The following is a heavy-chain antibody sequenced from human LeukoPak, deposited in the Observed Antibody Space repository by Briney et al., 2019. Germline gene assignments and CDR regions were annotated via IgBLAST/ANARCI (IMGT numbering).Heavy chain of an antibody. J-gene: IGHJ4*02. Sequence: PSETLSFTCGVSGGSIRSTNWWSWVRQPPGQGLEWIGEISLSGQTYFNPSLNGRVTMSLDESRNQLSLKLTSVTAADTAIYYCSRESGAFCPFGYWGQGTLVIVPP. V-gene: IGHV4/OR15-8*02. CDR3: SRESGAFCPFGY. D-gene: IGHD1-26*01. CDR1: GGSIRSTNW. CDR2: ISLSGQT.